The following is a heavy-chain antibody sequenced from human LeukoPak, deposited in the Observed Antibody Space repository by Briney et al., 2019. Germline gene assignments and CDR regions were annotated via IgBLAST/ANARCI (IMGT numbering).Heavy chain of an antibody. J-gene: IGHJ4*02. D-gene: IGHD2-15*01. V-gene: IGHV3-7*01. CDR1: GFTFSSYW. CDR3: ATHGGYCSGGSCYTVH. CDR2: IRQDGSEN. Sequence: GGSLRLSCAASGFTFSSYWMSWVRQAPGKGLEGVANIRQDGSENYYVDPVKGRFTISRDNAGSSLYLQMNSLRAEDTAVYYCATHGGYCSGGSCYTVHWGQGTLVTVSS.